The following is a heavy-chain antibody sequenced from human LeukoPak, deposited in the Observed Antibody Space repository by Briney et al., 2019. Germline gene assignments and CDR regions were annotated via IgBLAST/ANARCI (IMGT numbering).Heavy chain of an antibody. CDR2: IIPIFGTA. J-gene: IGHJ4*02. D-gene: IGHD4-23*01. V-gene: IGHV1-69*13. CDR3: ARDSGPYGGNSMDY. Sequence: SVKVSCKASGYTFTGYYMHWVRQAPGQGLEWMRGIIPIFGTANYAQKFQGRVRITADESTSTAYMELSSLRSEDTAVYYCARDSGPYGGNSMDYWGQGTLVTVSS. CDR1: GYTFTGYY.